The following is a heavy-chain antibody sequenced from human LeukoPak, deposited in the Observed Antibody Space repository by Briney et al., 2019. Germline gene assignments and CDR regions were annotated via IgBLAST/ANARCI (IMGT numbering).Heavy chain of an antibody. CDR3: SKDAQRGFDYSNSLEY. CDR1: GFTFGHYG. V-gene: IGHV3-33*06. CDR2: IWSDGTNK. Sequence: SGRSLRLSCAASGFTFGHYGFHWVRQAPGKGLEWVAVIWSDGTNKYYGDSVKGRFMIYRDDSQNTVYLQMNSLRAEDTAVYYCSKDAQRGFDYSNSLEYWGQGSLVTVSS. J-gene: IGHJ4*02. D-gene: IGHD4-11*01.